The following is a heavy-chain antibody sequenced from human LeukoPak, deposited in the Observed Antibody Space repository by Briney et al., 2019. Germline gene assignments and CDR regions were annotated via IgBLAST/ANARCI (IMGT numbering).Heavy chain of an antibody. J-gene: IGHJ4*02. Sequence: ASVKVSCKASGYTFTSYGISWVRQAPGQGLEWMGWIGAYNGNTNYAQKLQGRVTMTTDTSTSTAYMELRSLRSGDTAVYYCARGGGTYYYDSSGYTLVDYWGQGTLVTVSS. CDR2: IGAYNGNT. CDR1: GYTFTSYG. V-gene: IGHV1-18*01. D-gene: IGHD3-22*01. CDR3: ARGGGTYYYDSSGYTLVDY.